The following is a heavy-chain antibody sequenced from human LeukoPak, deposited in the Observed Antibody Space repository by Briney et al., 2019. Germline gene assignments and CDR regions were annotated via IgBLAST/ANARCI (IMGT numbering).Heavy chain of an antibody. CDR3: AKGENLYCSGGSCSHYFQH. CDR1: GFTFSSYG. CDR2: ISGSGGST. J-gene: IGHJ1*01. Sequence: PGGSLRLSCAASGFTFSSYGMSWVRQAPGKGLEWVSAISGSGGSTYYADSVKGRFTISRDNSKNTLYLQMNSLRAEDTAVYYCAKGENLYCSGGSCSHYFQHWGQGTLVTVSS. D-gene: IGHD2-15*01. V-gene: IGHV3-23*01.